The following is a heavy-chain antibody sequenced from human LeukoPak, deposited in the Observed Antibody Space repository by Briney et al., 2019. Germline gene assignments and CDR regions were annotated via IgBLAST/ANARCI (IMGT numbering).Heavy chain of an antibody. D-gene: IGHD3-9*01. CDR3: AKEGDYDILTGYYPLDFDY. CDR1: GLTFSTTY. V-gene: IGHV3-53*01. CDR2: IQSGGTT. J-gene: IGHJ4*02. Sequence: GGSLRLSCAASGLTFSTTYMTWVRQAPGKGLEWVSVIQSGGTTNYSDSVKGRFTISRDNSKNTLYLQMNSLRAEDTAVYYCAKEGDYDILTGYYPLDFDYWGQGTLVTVSS.